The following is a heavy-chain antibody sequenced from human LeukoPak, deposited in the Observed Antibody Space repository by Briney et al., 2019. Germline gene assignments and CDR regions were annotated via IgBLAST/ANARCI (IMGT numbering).Heavy chain of an antibody. J-gene: IGHJ4*02. V-gene: IGHV3-7*03. CDR2: IKEDGSEK. CDR3: ATSYPGASHY. D-gene: IGHD4/OR15-4a*01. Sequence: GGSVRLSCAVSGFIFSKHWMSWVRQAPGKGLEWVANIKEDGSEKYYVDPVKGRFAISRDNTKNSLYLQMNSLRAEDTAVYYCATSYPGASHYWGQGTLVTVSS. CDR1: GFIFSKHW.